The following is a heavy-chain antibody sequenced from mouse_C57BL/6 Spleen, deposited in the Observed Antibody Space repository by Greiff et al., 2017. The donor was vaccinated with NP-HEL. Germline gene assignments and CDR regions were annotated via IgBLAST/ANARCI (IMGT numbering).Heavy chain of an antibody. CDR1: GYTFTSYW. Sequence: QVQLQQSGAELVKPGASVKMSCKASGYTFTSYWITWVKQRPGHGLEWIGDIYPGSGSTNYNEKFKSKATLTVDTSSSTAYMHLSSLTSEDSAVYYCARPRYYGSSHYAMDDWGQGTSVTVSS. D-gene: IGHD1-1*01. CDR2: IYPGSGST. V-gene: IGHV1-55*01. J-gene: IGHJ4*01. CDR3: ARPRYYGSSHYAMDD.